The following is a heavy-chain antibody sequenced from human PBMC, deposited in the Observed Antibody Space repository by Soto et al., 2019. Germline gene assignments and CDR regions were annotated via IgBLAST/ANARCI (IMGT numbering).Heavy chain of an antibody. D-gene: IGHD2-2*01. CDR2: ISGSGGST. CDR1: GFTFSSYA. CDR3: AKESVSYCSSTSCLNYYYYYYMDV. V-gene: IGHV3-23*01. Sequence: GGSLRLSCAASGFTFSSYAMSWVRQAPGKGLEWVSAISGSGGSTYYADSVKGRFTISRDNSKNTLYLQMNSLRAEDTAVYYCAKESVSYCSSTSCLNYYYYYYMDVWGKGTTVTVSS. J-gene: IGHJ6*03.